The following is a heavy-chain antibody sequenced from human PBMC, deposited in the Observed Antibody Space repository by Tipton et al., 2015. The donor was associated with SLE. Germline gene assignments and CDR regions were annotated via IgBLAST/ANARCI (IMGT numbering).Heavy chain of an antibody. CDR1: EFSVGDIH. CDR3: ARGGVGGYDYFDY. CDR2: IYSGGGT. Sequence: SLRLSCAVSEFSVGDIHLTWVRQAPGKGLEWVSLIYSGGGTYYADSVTGRFTISRDSSKNRMYLQMNSLRPEDTAVYYCARGGVGGYDYFDYWGQGTLVTVSS. J-gene: IGHJ4*02. V-gene: IGHV3-53*05. D-gene: IGHD5-12*01.